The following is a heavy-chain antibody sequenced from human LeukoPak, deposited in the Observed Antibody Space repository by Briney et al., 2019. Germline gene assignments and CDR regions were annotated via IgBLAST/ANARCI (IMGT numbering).Heavy chain of an antibody. D-gene: IGHD3-16*01. J-gene: IGHJ2*01. V-gene: IGHV1-69*04. CDR2: IIPILGIA. CDR1: GGTFNSYA. Sequence: ASVKVSCKASGGTFNSYAISWVRQAPGQGLEWMGRIIPILGIANYAQKFQGRVTITADKSTSTAYMELSSLRSEDTAVYYCARRGGAVAKGWYFDLWGRGTLVTVSS. CDR3: ARRGGAVAKGWYFDL.